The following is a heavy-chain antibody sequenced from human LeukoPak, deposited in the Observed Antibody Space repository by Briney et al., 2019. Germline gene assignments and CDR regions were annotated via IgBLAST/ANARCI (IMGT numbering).Heavy chain of an antibody. J-gene: IGHJ4*02. CDR3: ATDILGYYDSSGYSYY. Sequence: ASVKVSCKVSGYTLTELSMHWVRQAPGKGLEWMGGFDPEDGETIYARKFQGRVTMTEDTSTDTAYMELSSLRSEDTAVYYCATDILGYYDSSGYSYYWGQGTLVTVSS. V-gene: IGHV1-24*01. D-gene: IGHD3-22*01. CDR2: FDPEDGET. CDR1: GYTLTELS.